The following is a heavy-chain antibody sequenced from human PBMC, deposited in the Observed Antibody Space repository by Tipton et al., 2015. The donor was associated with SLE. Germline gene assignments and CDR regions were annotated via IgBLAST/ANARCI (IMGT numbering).Heavy chain of an antibody. V-gene: IGHV1-46*01. D-gene: IGHD4-11*01. CDR2: IIPSGGST. Sequence: QLVQSGAEVKKPGASMKVSCKASGYTFTDYYIHWVRQVPGQGLEWMGIIIPSGGSTNYAQKFQGRVTMTRDTSTSTVYMELSSPTSEDTAVYYCASPRTGYSNSVFDYWGQGTLVTVSS. J-gene: IGHJ4*02. CDR1: GYTFTDYY. CDR3: ASPRTGYSNSVFDY.